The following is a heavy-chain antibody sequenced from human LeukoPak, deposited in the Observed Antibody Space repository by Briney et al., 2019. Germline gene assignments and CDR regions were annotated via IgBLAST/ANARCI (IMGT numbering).Heavy chain of an antibody. CDR2: ISSSSSTI. Sequence: GGSPRLSCAASGFTFSSYSMNWVRQAPGKGLEWVSYISSSSSTIYYADSVKGRFTISRDNAKNSLYLQMNSLRAEDTAVYYCARDRDYYDSGDAFDIWGQGTMVTVSS. J-gene: IGHJ3*02. CDR3: ARDRDYYDSGDAFDI. CDR1: GFTFSSYS. D-gene: IGHD3-22*01. V-gene: IGHV3-48*01.